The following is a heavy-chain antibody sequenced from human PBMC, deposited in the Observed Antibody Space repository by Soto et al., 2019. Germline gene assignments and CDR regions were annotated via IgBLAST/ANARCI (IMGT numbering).Heavy chain of an antibody. Sequence: GGSLRLSCTASGFTFGDYAMSWVRQAPGKGLEWVGFIRSKAYGGTTEYAASVKGRFTISRDDSKSIAYLQMNSLKTEDTAVYYCTAYFYDSSGYYYLGLDYWGQGTLVTVSS. CDR3: TAYFYDSSGYYYLGLDY. D-gene: IGHD3-22*01. J-gene: IGHJ4*02. V-gene: IGHV3-49*04. CDR2: IRSKAYGGTT. CDR1: GFTFGDYA.